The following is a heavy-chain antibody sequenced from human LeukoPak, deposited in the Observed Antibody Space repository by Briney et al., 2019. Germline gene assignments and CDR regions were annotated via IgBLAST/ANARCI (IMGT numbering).Heavy chain of an antibody. J-gene: IGHJ5*02. Sequence: GGSLRLSCAASGFTFSSYAMHWVRQAPGEELEWVTVISYVGSNTYYADSVKGRFTISRDNSKNTLYLQMNSLIIEDTAVYYCARGDYYGSGRHSSWFDPWGQGTLVTVSS. CDR1: GFTFSSYA. V-gene: IGHV3-30-3*01. D-gene: IGHD3-10*01. CDR3: ARGDYYGSGRHSSWFDP. CDR2: ISYVGSNT.